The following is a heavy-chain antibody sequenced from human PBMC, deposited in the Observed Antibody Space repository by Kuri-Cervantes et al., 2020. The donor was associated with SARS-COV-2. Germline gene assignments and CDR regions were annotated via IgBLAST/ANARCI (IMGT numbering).Heavy chain of an antibody. CDR2: ISYDGSTK. Sequence: GGSLSLSCAASGFTFRSCWMSWVRQAPGKGLEWVAVISYDGSTKYYADSVKGRFTISRDNSKNTLYLQMNSLRAEDTAVYYCARDPQTIFGVVIAYWFDPWGQGTLVTVSS. V-gene: IGHV3-30-3*01. CDR3: ARDPQTIFGVVIAYWFDP. D-gene: IGHD3-3*01. J-gene: IGHJ5*02. CDR1: GFTFRSCW.